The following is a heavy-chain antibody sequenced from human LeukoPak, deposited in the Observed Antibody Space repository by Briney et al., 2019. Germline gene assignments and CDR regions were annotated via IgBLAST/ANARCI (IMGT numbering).Heavy chain of an antibody. V-gene: IGHV3-48*02. D-gene: IGHD2-21*02. CDR2: IRTSSGGI. J-gene: IGHJ4*02. CDR1: GFTFSSYT. CDR3: ARDDSWAFDY. Sequence: RGSLRLSCAASGFTFSSYTMNWGRQAPGKGLGWVAYIRTSSGGIYYAASVKGRFTISTDTAKNSLYLEMNNLRDGDTAVYYCARDDSWAFDYWGQGTLVTVSS.